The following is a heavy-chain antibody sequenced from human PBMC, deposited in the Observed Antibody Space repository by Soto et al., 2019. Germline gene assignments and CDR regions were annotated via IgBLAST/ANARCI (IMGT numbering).Heavy chain of an antibody. Sequence: EVQLLESGGGLVQPGGSLRLSCAASGFTFSSHAMGWVRQAPGEGLEWVSSVSDSGVYTYYADSVKGRFTISRDNSKNTLYLQMNSLRAEDTAVYHCANLIAATGTGYWGQGTLVTVSS. D-gene: IGHD6-13*01. CDR2: VSDSGVYT. CDR3: ANLIAATGTGY. V-gene: IGHV3-23*01. CDR1: GFTFSSHA. J-gene: IGHJ4*02.